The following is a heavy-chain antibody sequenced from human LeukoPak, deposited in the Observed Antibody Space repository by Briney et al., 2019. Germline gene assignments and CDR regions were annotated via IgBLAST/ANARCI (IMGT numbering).Heavy chain of an antibody. J-gene: IGHJ6*02. V-gene: IGHV3-11*06. Sequence: YISSSSSYTNYADSVKGRFTISRDNAKNSLYLQMNSLRAEDTAVYYCARDRGRSGFYGMDVWGQGTTVTVSS. D-gene: IGHD6-19*01. CDR2: ISSSSSYT. CDR3: ARDRGRSGFYGMDV.